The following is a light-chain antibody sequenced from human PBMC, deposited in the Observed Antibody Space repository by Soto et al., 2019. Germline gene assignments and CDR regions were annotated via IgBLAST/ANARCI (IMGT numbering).Light chain of an antibody. CDR1: SSEVGSYNL. CDR2: EGS. V-gene: IGLV2-23*01. Sequence: QSVLTQPASVSGSPGQSITISCTGTSSEVGSYNLVSWYQQHPGKAPKLMNYEGSKRPSGVSNRFSGSKSGNTASLTISGLQAEDEADYYCCSYAGSSSYVFVAGTKVT. CDR3: CSYAGSSSYV. J-gene: IGLJ1*01.